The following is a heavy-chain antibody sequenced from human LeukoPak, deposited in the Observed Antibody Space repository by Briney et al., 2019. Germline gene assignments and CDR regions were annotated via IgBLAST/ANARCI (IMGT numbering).Heavy chain of an antibody. V-gene: IGHV3-23*01. CDR2: ISGSGGST. D-gene: IGHD3-3*01. CDR1: GFTFSSYA. CDR3: AKLYYDFYYYYGMDV. J-gene: IGHJ6*02. Sequence: GGSLRLSCAASGFTFSSYAMSWVRQAPGKGLEWVSAISGSGGSTYYADSVKGRFTISRDNSKNTLYLRMNSLRAEDTAVYYCAKLYYDFYYYYGMDVWGQGTTVTVSS.